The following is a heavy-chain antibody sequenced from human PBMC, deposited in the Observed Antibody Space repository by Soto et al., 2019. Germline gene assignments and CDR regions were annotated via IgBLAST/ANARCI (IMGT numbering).Heavy chain of an antibody. CDR1: GFPFSDYY. Sequence: PGGSLRLSCPTSGFPFSDYYMSWIRQAPGTGLEWLSHISPKSTYRNYADSVKGRFTISRHNTKSPQFLQMNSLGVEDTAVYYCGRGGGGGLFEHWGQGVLVTVSS. J-gene: IGHJ4*02. D-gene: IGHD2-21*01. CDR2: ISPKSTYR. V-gene: IGHV3-11*06. CDR3: GRGGGGGLFEH.